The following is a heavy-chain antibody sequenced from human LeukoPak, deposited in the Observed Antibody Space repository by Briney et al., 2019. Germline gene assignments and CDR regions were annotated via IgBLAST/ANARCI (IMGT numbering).Heavy chain of an antibody. D-gene: IGHD2-21*01. V-gene: IGHV3-23*01. CDR1: GFTFSDFA. CDR2: IGGTGET. J-gene: IGHJ4*02. Sequence: GGSLRLSCAASGFTFSDFAMNWVRQAPGKGLEWVSVIGGTGETHSRDSVKGRFTVSRDNSKNTMSLQMNSLRPEDTAVYYCAKDFRIGYSAHFDYWGQGALVTVSS. CDR3: AKDFRIGYSAHFDY.